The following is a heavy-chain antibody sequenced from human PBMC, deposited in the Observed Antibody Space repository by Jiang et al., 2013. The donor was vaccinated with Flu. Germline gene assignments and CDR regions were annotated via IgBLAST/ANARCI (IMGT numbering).Heavy chain of an antibody. Sequence: VQLVESGGGVVQPGRSLRLSCAASGFTFSSYGMHWVRQAPGKGLEWVAVIWYDGSNKYYADSVKGRFTISRDNSKNTLYLQMNSLRAEDTAVYYCARSYYDFWSGYYSALLFDYWGQGTLVT. V-gene: IGHV3-33*01. CDR3: ARSYYDFWSGYYSALLFDY. J-gene: IGHJ4*02. CDR1: GFTFSSYG. CDR2: IWYDGSNK. D-gene: IGHD3-3*01.